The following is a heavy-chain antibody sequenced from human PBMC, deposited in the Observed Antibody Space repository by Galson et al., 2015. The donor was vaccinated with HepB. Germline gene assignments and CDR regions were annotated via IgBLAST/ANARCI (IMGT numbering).Heavy chain of an antibody. CDR3: ARDRGAAAGTSNWFDP. CDR2: IIPILGTA. V-gene: IGHV1-69*13. J-gene: IGHJ5*02. CDR1: GGTFSSYA. D-gene: IGHD6-13*01. Sequence: SVKVSCKASGGTFSSYAISWVRQAPGQGLEWMGGIIPILGTANYAQKFQGRVTITADESTSTAYMELSSLRSEDTAVYYCARDRGAAAGTSNWFDPWGQRTLVTVSS.